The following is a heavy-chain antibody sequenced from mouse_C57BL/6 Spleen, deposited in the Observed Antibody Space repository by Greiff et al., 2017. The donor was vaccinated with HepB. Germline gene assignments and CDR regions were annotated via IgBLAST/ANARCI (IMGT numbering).Heavy chain of an antibody. CDR1: GYSITSGYY. J-gene: IGHJ4*01. D-gene: IGHD2-3*01. CDR2: ISYDGSN. V-gene: IGHV3-6*01. CDR3: ALYDGYYSYAMDS. Sequence: EVQLQESGPGLVKPSQSLSLTCSVTGYSITSGYYWNWIRQFPGNKLEWMGYISYDGSNNYNPSLKNRISITRDTSKNQFFLRLNSVTTEDTATYYGALYDGYYSYAMDSWGQGTSVTVSS.